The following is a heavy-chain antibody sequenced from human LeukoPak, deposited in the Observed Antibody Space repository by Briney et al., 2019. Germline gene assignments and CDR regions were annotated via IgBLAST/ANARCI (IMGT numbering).Heavy chain of an antibody. D-gene: IGHD2-21*01. Sequence: SGGSLRLSCAASGFTFSSYAMHWVRQAPGKGLEWVAVISYDGSNKYYADSVKGRFTISRDNSKNTLYLQMNSPRAEDTAVYYCAKGLVWNYWGQGTLVTVSS. CDR3: AKGLVWNY. J-gene: IGHJ4*02. V-gene: IGHV3-30-3*01. CDR2: ISYDGSNK. CDR1: GFTFSSYA.